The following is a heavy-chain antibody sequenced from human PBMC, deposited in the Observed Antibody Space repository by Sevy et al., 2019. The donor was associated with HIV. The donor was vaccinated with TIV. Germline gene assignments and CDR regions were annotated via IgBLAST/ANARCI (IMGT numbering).Heavy chain of an antibody. Sequence: GGSLRLSCAASGFTFSSYWMHWVRQAPGKGLVWVSRINSDGSSTSYADSVKGRFTISRDNAKNTLYLQMNSLRAEDTTVYYCARALGGSGYGVSNWGQGTLVTVSS. J-gene: IGHJ4*02. CDR3: ARALGGSGYGVSN. V-gene: IGHV3-74*01. CDR1: GFTFSSYW. D-gene: IGHD3-22*01. CDR2: INSDGSST.